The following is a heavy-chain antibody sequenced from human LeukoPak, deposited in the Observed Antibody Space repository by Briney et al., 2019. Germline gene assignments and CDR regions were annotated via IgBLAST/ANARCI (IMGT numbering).Heavy chain of an antibody. V-gene: IGHV6-1*01. CDR2: TYYRSKWYN. D-gene: IGHD6-13*01. Sequence: SQTLSLTCAISGDSVSSNSAAWNWIRQAPSRGLEWLGRTYYRSKWYNDYAVSVKSRITINPDTSKNQFSLQLNSVTPEDTAVYYCARESIAAAGTSSIYYYYYYMDVWGKGTTVTVSS. CDR1: GDSVSSNSAA. J-gene: IGHJ6*03. CDR3: ARESIAAAGTSSIYYYYYYMDV.